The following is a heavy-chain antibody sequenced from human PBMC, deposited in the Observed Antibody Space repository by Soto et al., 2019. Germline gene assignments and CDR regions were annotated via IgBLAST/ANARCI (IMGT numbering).Heavy chain of an antibody. D-gene: IGHD1-1*01. V-gene: IGHV1-18*01. CDR2: ISAHNGNT. CDR1: GYTFTSYG. CDR3: ARGRYGDY. J-gene: IGHJ4*02. Sequence: QVHLVQSGAEVKKPGASVKVSCKGSGYTFTSYGITWVRQAPGQGLEWMGWISAHNGNTNDEQKLQGRVTVTRYTSTSTAYMELRSVKSDDTAVYYFARGRYGDYWGQGALVTVSS.